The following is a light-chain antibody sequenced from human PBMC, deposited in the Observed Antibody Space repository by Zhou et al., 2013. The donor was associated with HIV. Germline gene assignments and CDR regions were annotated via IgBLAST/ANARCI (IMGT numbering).Light chain of an antibody. CDR2: AAS. CDR1: QGIGSW. V-gene: IGKV1-12*01. Sequence: DIQMTQSPSSVSASVGDRVTISCRASQGIGSWLAWFQQKPGKAPKLLIFAASSLQSGVPSRFSGSGSGTEFTLSINSLQPEDFATYYCQQSHSSPPTFGQGTRLEI. CDR3: QQSHSSPPT. J-gene: IGKJ5*01.